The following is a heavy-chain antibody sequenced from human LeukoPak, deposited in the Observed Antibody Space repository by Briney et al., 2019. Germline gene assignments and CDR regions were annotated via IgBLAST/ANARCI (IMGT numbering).Heavy chain of an antibody. Sequence: SGTLSLTCAVSGGSISSSNWWSWVRQPPGKGLEWIGEIYHSGSTNYNPSLKSRVTISVDKSKNQSSLKLSSVTAADTAVYYCARELSEIGGYGMDVWGQGTTVTDSS. CDR3: ARELSEIGGYGMDV. V-gene: IGHV4-4*02. J-gene: IGHJ6*02. CDR2: IYHSGST. D-gene: IGHD3-10*01. CDR1: GGSISSSNW.